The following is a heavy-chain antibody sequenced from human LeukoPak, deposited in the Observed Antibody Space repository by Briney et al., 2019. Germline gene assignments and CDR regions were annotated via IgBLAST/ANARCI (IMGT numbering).Heavy chain of an antibody. Sequence: ASVKVSCKASGYTFTSYGISWVRHAPGQGLEWMGWISAYNGNTNYAQKLQGRVTMTTDTSTSTAYMELRSLRSDDTAVYHCARTVVPASTLDPWGQGTLVTVSS. J-gene: IGHJ5*02. CDR1: GYTFTSYG. CDR3: ARTVVPASTLDP. CDR2: ISAYNGNT. D-gene: IGHD2-2*01. V-gene: IGHV1-18*01.